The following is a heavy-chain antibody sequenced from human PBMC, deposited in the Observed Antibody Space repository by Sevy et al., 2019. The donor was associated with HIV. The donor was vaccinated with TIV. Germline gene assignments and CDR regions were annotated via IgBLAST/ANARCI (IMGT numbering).Heavy chain of an antibody. CDR3: ARGDYYGALYYFDY. CDR1: GFTFNYHV. Sequence: GGSLRLSCAASGFTFNYHVMNWVRQLPGKGLEWVSYISSASSYINYSDSVKGRFTISRDNAKNLVFLEMNNLRPEDTAVYFCARGDYYGALYYFDYWGQGTLVTVSS. V-gene: IGHV3-21*06. J-gene: IGHJ4*02. D-gene: IGHD3-10*01. CDR2: ISSASSYI.